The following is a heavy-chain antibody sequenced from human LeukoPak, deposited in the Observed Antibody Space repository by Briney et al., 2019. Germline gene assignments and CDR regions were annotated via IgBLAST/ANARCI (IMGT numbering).Heavy chain of an antibody. J-gene: IGHJ4*02. V-gene: IGHV4-61*02. CDR3: ARDEGYYSNFDY. Sequence: PSQTLSLTCTVSGGSISSGSYYWSWIRQPAGKGLEWIGRIYTSGSTNYNPSLKSRVTISVDTSKNQFSLKLSSVTAADTAVYYCARDEGYYSNFDYWGQGTLVTVSS. CDR1: GGSISSGSYY. CDR2: IYTSGST. D-gene: IGHD3-10*01.